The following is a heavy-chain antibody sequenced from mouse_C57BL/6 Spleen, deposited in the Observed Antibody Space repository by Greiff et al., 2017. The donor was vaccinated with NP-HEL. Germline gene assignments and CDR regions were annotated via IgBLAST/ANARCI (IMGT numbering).Heavy chain of an antibody. CDR1: GYTFTSYW. CDR2: IYPGNSDT. V-gene: IGHV1-5*01. J-gene: IGHJ2*01. CDR3: TRGSYYGSSYFDY. D-gene: IGHD1-1*01. Sequence: EVQLQESGTVLARPGASVKMSCKTSGYTFTSYWMHWVNQRPGQGLEWIGAIYPGNSDTSYNQKFKGKAKLTAVTSASTAYMELSSLTNEDSAVYYCTRGSYYGSSYFDYWGQGTTLTVSS.